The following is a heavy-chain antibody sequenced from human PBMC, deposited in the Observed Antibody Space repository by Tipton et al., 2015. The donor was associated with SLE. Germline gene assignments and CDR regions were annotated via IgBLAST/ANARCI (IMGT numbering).Heavy chain of an antibody. CDR1: GFTFSSYA. CDR2: ISYDGSNK. Sequence: SLRLSCAAPGFTFSSYAMHWVRQAPGKGLEWVAVISYDGSNKYYADSVKGRFTISRDNAKNSLYLQMNSLRAEDTAVYYCARARLTVNYFDYWGQGTLVTVSS. J-gene: IGHJ4*02. D-gene: IGHD4-17*01. CDR3: ARARLTVNYFDY. V-gene: IGHV3-30*04.